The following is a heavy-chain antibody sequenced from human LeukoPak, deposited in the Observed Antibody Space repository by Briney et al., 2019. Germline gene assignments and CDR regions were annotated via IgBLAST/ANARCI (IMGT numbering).Heavy chain of an antibody. V-gene: IGHV3-74*01. Sequence: PGGSLRLSCAAPVFTFISDWMHWVRQVPGERLVWVSHINSDGSSTAYADSVKGRFTISRDNAKNTLYLQMNSMRVEDTAVYYWGRALGSPLDYWGQGTLVTVSS. D-gene: IGHD1-26*01. CDR2: INSDGSST. CDR1: VFTFISDW. J-gene: IGHJ4*02. CDR3: GRALGSPLDY.